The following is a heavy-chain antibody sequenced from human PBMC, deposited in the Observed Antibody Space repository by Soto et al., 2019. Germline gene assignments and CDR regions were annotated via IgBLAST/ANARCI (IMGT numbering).Heavy chain of an antibody. V-gene: IGHV3-21*01. J-gene: IGHJ5*02. D-gene: IGHD5-18*01. CDR1: GFTFSSYS. CDR2: ISSSSSYI. CDR3: ARGVHTQLRVSYNWFDP. Sequence: NPGGALGLSCAASGFTFSSYSMNWVRQAPGKGLEWVSSISSSSSYIYYADSVKGRFTISRDNAKNSLYLQMNSLRAEDTAVYYCARGVHTQLRVSYNWFDPWGQGTLVTVSS.